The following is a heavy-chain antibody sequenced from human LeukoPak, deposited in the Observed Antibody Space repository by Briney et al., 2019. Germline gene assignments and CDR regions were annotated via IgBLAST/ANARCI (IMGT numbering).Heavy chain of an antibody. J-gene: IGHJ4*02. CDR1: GFTFSNAW. Sequence: GGSLRLSCAASGFTFSNAWMNWVRQAPGKGLEWVANIKHDGSERYYVDSVKGRFTISRDNAKNSLFLQMNSLSAEDTGVYYCARAGLTVAADYWGQGTLVTVSS. D-gene: IGHD6-19*01. CDR2: IKHDGSER. CDR3: ARAGLTVAADY. V-gene: IGHV3-7*03.